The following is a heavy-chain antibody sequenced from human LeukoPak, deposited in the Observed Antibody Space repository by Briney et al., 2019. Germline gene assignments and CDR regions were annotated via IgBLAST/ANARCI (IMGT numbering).Heavy chain of an antibody. D-gene: IGHD2-2*01. J-gene: IGHJ6*04. CDR3: AKAPVGCSSTSCYAEYYYGMDV. Sequence: GGSLRLSCAASGFTFSSYGMHWVRQAPGKGLERVAVISYDGSNKYYADSVKGRFTISRDNSKNTLYLQMNSLRAEDTAVYYCAKAPVGCSSTSCYAEYYYGMDVWGKGTTVTVSS. V-gene: IGHV3-30*18. CDR2: ISYDGSNK. CDR1: GFTFSSYG.